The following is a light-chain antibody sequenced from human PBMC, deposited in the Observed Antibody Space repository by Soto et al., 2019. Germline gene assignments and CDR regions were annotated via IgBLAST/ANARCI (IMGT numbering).Light chain of an antibody. CDR1: QSFSSSY. V-gene: IGKV3-20*01. CDR3: QQYGISPFT. Sequence: EIVLTQSPGTLSLSPGERATLSCRASQSFSSSYLAWYQRKPGQAPRFLIYGASSRATSIPARFSGSGSGTDFTLTISRLEPEDFAVYYCQQYGISPFTFGPGTKVDIK. J-gene: IGKJ3*01. CDR2: GAS.